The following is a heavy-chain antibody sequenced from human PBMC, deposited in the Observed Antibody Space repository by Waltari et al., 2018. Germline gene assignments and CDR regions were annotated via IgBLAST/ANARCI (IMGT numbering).Heavy chain of an antibody. V-gene: IGHV2-70*15. CDR2: IEWDDDK. CDR3: ARTAFEGSGSYAFDI. D-gene: IGHD3-10*01. Sequence: QVTLRESGPELVKPTQTLTLTCTFSGFSLSPSGMCVSWIRQPPGKALEWLARIEWDDDKYYSTSLKTRLTISKDTSKNQVVLTMTNMDPVDTATYYCARTAFEGSGSYAFDIWGQGTMVTVSS. J-gene: IGHJ3*02. CDR1: GFSLSPSGMC.